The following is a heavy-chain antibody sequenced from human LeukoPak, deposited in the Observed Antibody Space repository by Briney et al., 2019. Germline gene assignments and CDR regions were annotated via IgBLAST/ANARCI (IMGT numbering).Heavy chain of an antibody. CDR1: GITVSSNY. D-gene: IGHD2-2*01. CDR3: ARDGVVAVGAFDI. CDR2: IHSGGYT. Sequence: GGSLRLSCAASGITVSSNYMSWVRQTPGKGLEWVSVIHSGGYTYYADSVKGRFTISRDNSKNTLYLQMDSLRAEDTAVYYCARDGVVAVGAFDIWGQGTMVTVS. V-gene: IGHV3-66*01. J-gene: IGHJ3*02.